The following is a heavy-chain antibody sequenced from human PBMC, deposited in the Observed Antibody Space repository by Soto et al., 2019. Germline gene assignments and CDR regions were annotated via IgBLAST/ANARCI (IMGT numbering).Heavy chain of an antibody. V-gene: IGHV4-59*01. Sequence: PSETLSLTCTVSGGSISSYYWSWIRQPPGKGLEWIGYIYYSGSTNYNPSLKSRVTISVDTSKNQFSLKLSSVTAADTAVYYCARAGIAAAGTYYYYYGMDVWGQGTTVTV. CDR3: ARAGIAAAGTYYYYYGMDV. CDR2: IYYSGST. CDR1: GGSISSYY. J-gene: IGHJ6*02. D-gene: IGHD6-13*01.